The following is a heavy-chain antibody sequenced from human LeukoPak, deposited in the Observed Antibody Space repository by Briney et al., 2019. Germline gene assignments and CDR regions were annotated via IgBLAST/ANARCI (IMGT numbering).Heavy chain of an antibody. CDR1: GGSISRDY. CDR2: IYYSGTT. CDR3: TRTEELDGGLRH. V-gene: IGHV4-59*08. D-gene: IGHD4-17*01. Sequence: SETLSLTCTVSGGSISRDYWSWIRQSPGKGLEWIGYIYYSGTTSYNPSLKSRVTISLDTSKNQFSLKLSSVTAADTAVYYCTRTEELDGGLRHWGQGTLVTVSS. J-gene: IGHJ4*02.